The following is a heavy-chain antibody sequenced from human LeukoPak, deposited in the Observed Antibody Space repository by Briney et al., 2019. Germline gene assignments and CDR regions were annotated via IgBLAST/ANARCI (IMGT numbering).Heavy chain of an antibody. CDR3: ARDCSGGSCYEMETSDY. Sequence: GGSLRLSCAASGFTFSSYAMSWVRQAPGKGLEWVSAISGSGGSTYYADSVKGRFTISRDNSKNTLYLQMNSLRAEDTAVYYCARDCSGGSCYEMETSDYWGQGTLVTVSS. CDR2: ISGSGGST. CDR1: GFTFSSYA. V-gene: IGHV3-23*01. D-gene: IGHD2-15*01. J-gene: IGHJ4*02.